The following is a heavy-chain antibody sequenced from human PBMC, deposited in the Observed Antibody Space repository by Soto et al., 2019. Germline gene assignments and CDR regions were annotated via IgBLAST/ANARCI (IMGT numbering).Heavy chain of an antibody. D-gene: IGHD6-13*01. CDR2: MSCDGANK. V-gene: IGHV3-30-3*01. J-gene: IGHJ4*02. CDR3: ARDPTEQLVFGYFDY. CDR1: GFTFSSCA. Sequence: QVQLGESGGGVVQPGRSLRLSCAASGFTFSSCAMHWVRQAPGKGLEWVAVMSCDGANKHYADSVKGRFTVSRDNSKNTLYLQMNSLRAEDTAVYHCARDPTEQLVFGYFDYWGQGTLVTVSS.